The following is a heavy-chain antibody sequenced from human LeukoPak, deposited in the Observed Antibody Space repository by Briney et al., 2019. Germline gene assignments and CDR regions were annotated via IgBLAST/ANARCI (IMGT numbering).Heavy chain of an antibody. CDR2: IYYSGST. J-gene: IGHJ3*02. CDR1: GGSISSYY. V-gene: IGHV4-59*01. Sequence: TSETLSLTCTVSGGSISSYYWSWIRQPPGKGLEWIGYIYYSGSTNYNPSLKSRVTISVDTSKNQFSLKLSSVTAADTAVYYCARDHDYGGNRDAFDIWGQGTMVTVSS. D-gene: IGHD4-23*01. CDR3: ARDHDYGGNRDAFDI.